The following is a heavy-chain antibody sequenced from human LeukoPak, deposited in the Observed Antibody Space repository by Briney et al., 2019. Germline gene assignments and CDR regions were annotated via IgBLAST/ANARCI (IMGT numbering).Heavy chain of an antibody. CDR2: IIPIFGTA. Sequence: SVKLSCKASGGTFSSYAISWVRQAPGQGLEWMGGIIPIFGTANYAQTFQGRVTITADKSTSTAYMELRSLRAEDTAVYYCARDKALKGVAARYAFDIWGQGTMVTVSS. CDR3: ARDKALKGVAARYAFDI. J-gene: IGHJ3*02. CDR1: GGTFSSYA. V-gene: IGHV1-69*06. D-gene: IGHD2-15*01.